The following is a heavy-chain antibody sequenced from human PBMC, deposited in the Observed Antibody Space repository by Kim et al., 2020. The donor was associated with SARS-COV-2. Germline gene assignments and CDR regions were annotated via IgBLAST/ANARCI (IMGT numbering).Heavy chain of an antibody. CDR2: ISSSSSSI. CDR1: GFTFSSYS. J-gene: IGHJ1*01. Sequence: GGSLRLSCAASGFTFSSYSMNWVRQAPGKGLEWVSSISSSSSSIYYADSVKGRFTISRDNAKNSLYLQMNSLRAEDTAVYYCCGIAARRSDSWGQGTLVT. V-gene: IGHV3-21*04. CDR3: CGIAARRSDS. D-gene: IGHD6-6*01.